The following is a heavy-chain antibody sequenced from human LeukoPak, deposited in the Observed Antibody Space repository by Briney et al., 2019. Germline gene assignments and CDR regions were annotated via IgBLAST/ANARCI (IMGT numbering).Heavy chain of an antibody. CDR1: GFTFSSHW. CDR3: ARDWSYSAH. Sequence: QTGGSLRLSCAASGFTFSSHWMSWVRQAPVDGLEWVANIKQDGSEKYYVDSVKGRFTISRDNAKNSLYLQMDSLRAEDTAVYYCARDWSYSAHWGQGTLVTVSS. D-gene: IGHD1-26*01. CDR2: IKQDGSEK. J-gene: IGHJ4*02. V-gene: IGHV3-7*01.